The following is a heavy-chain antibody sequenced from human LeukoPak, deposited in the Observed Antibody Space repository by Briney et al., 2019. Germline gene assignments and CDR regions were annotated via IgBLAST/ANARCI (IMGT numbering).Heavy chain of an antibody. D-gene: IGHD3-16*02. J-gene: IGHJ4*02. CDR1: GFTFRDHG. CDR3: ARDRSDYDYVWGSYRSLHY. V-gene: IGHV3-48*01. Sequence: GGSLRLSCAASGFTFRDHGMNWVRQAPGKGLEWISYISSSSGSIYFADSVKGRFTISRDNAENSLYLQMNSLRAEDTAVYYCARDRSDYDYVWGSYRSLHYWGQGTLVTVSS. CDR2: ISSSSGSI.